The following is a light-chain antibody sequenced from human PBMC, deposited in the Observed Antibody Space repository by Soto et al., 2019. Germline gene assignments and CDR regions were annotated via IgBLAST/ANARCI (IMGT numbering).Light chain of an antibody. CDR1: QGITSY. V-gene: IGKV1-9*01. CDR3: QQRNSYPIT. J-gene: IGKJ5*01. CDR2: AAS. Sequence: DIQLTQSPSFLSASVGDRVTITCRASQGITSYLAWYQQKPGKAPKLLIYAASTLQRGVPSRFSVSGSGTEFTHTISSLQPEDFATYYCQQRNSYPITFGQGTRLEIK.